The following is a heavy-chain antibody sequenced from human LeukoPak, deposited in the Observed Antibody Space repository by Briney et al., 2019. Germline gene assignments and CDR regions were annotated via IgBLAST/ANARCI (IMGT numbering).Heavy chain of an antibody. J-gene: IGHJ5*02. CDR2: TYSSGST. Sequence: SETLSLTCSVSGASINSYYWNWIRQPPGKGLEWIGNTYSSGSTNYNPSLKSRVTILLDTSKNQFSLKMSSVTAADTAVYYCAKDWELGSWGQGTLVTVSS. CDR1: GASINSYY. D-gene: IGHD1-26*01. CDR3: AKDWELGS. V-gene: IGHV4-59*01.